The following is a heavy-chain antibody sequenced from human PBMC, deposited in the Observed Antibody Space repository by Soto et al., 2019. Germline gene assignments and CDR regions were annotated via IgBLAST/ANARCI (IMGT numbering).Heavy chain of an antibody. Sequence: QVQLVQSGAEVKKPGSSVKVSCKASGGTFSSYAISWVRQAPGQGLEWMGGIIPIFGTANYAQKFQGRVTITADESTSTAYMELSSLRSEDTAVYYCARENYYDSSCYYSYWFDPWGQGTLVTVSS. J-gene: IGHJ5*02. V-gene: IGHV1-69*01. CDR3: ARENYYDSSCYYSYWFDP. D-gene: IGHD3-22*01. CDR2: IIPIFGTA. CDR1: GGTFSSYA.